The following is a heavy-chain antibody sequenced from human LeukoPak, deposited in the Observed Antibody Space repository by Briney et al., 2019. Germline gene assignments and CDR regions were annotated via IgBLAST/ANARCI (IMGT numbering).Heavy chain of an antibody. CDR2: INPNSGGT. Sequence: SVKVSCKASGYTFTGYHMHWVRQAPGQGLEWMGWINPNSGGTTYAQKFQGRVPMTRDTSISTAYMELRRLRSDDTAVYYCARGIAVAGRVVDYWGQGTLVTVSS. J-gene: IGHJ4*02. CDR3: ARGIAVAGRVVDY. V-gene: IGHV1-2*02. CDR1: GYTFTGYH. D-gene: IGHD6-19*01.